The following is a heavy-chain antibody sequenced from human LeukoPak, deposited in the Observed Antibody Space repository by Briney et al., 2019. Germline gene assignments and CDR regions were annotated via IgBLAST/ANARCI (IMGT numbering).Heavy chain of an antibody. Sequence: ASVKVSCKASGYTFTSYYMHWVRQAPGQGLEWMGIINPSGGSTSYAQKFQGRVTMTRDTSTSTVYMELSSLRSEDTAVYYCASGHQGFRGATGLFAYWGQGTLVTVSS. CDR3: ASGHQGFRGATGLFAY. D-gene: IGHD3-10*01. CDR2: INPSGGST. CDR1: GYTFTSYY. V-gene: IGHV1-46*03. J-gene: IGHJ4*02.